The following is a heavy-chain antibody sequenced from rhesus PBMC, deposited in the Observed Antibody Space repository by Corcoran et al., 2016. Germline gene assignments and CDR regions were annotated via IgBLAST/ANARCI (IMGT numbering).Heavy chain of an antibody. CDR1: GFTFSSYG. J-gene: IGHJ6*01. Sequence: EVQLVESGGGLVQPGGSLRLSCAGSGFTFSSYGMYWVRQAPGKGLEWISAINSGGCSTYYADSVKGRFTISRDNSKNTLSLQMNSLRAEDTAVYYCAKDLLREYSTYGLDSWGQGVVVTVSS. CDR3: AKDLLREYSTYGLDS. D-gene: IGHD4-23*01. CDR2: INSGGCST. V-gene: IGHV3S25*01.